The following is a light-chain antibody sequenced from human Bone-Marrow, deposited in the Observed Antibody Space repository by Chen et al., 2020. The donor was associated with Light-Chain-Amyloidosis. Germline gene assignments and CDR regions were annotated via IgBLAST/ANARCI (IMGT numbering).Light chain of an antibody. CDR2: DDS. CDR3: QVWDRSSDRPV. V-gene: IGLV3-21*02. J-gene: IGLJ3*02. Sequence: SYVLTQPSSVSVAPGQTATIACGGNNIGSTSVHWYQQTSGQAPLLVVYDDSDWFSGGPERLSCSNSGNTATLTISWVETGDDADYYCQVWDRSSDRPVFGGGTKLTVL. CDR1: NIGSTS.